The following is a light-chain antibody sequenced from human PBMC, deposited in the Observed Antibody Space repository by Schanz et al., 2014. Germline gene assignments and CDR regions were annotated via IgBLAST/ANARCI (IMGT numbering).Light chain of an antibody. CDR1: SSDVGGYDF. Sequence: QSALTQPASVSGSPGQSVTISCTGTSSDVGGYDFVSWYQQHPGKAPKLMIYDVSQRPSGVPDRFSGSKSGNTASLTISGLQVEDEADYYCCSNAGRYTRVFGGGTKLTVL. V-gene: IGLV2-11*01. J-gene: IGLJ3*02. CDR3: CSNAGRYTRV. CDR2: DVS.